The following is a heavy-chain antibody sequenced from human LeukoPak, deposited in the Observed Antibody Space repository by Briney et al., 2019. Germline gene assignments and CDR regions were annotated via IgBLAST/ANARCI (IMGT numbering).Heavy chain of an antibody. D-gene: IGHD4-17*01. CDR2: IIPIFSTA. J-gene: IGHJ5*02. V-gene: IGHV1-69*01. Sequence: GSSVKVSCKASGGTFSSYAISWVRQAPGQGLEWMGGIIPIFSTANYAQKFQGRVTITADESTSTAYMELSSLRSEDTAVYYCASNYDYGDYGRFDPWGQGTLVTVSS. CDR3: ASNYDYGDYGRFDP. CDR1: GGTFSSYA.